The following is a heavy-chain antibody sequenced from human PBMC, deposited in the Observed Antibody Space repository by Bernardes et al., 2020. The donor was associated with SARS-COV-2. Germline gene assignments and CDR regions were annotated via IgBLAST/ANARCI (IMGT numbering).Heavy chain of an antibody. Sequence: GGSLRLSCSGSGFTLSEYPMHWVRQTPGKGLEYASRISDNGATTHYGDSVKGRFTISGDNSKNTMYLQMNSLRVEDTAVYWCVKERPVGDYWGQGILVTVSS. D-gene: IGHD3-10*01. CDR2: ISDNGATT. CDR1: GFTLSEYP. J-gene: IGHJ4*02. V-gene: IGHV3-64D*06. CDR3: VKERPVGDY.